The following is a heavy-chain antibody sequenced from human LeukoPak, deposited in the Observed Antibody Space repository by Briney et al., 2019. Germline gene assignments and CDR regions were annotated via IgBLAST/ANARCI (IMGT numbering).Heavy chain of an antibody. CDR3: ARIWAVTALDWYFDL. CDR1: GGSISSYY. Sequence: SETLSLTCTVSGGSISSYYWSWIRQPAGKGLEWIGRIYTSGSTNYNPSLKSRFTMSVDTSKNQFSLKLSSVTAADTAVYYCARIWAVTALDWYFDLWGRGTLVTVSS. CDR2: IYTSGST. D-gene: IGHD2-21*02. V-gene: IGHV4-4*07. J-gene: IGHJ2*01.